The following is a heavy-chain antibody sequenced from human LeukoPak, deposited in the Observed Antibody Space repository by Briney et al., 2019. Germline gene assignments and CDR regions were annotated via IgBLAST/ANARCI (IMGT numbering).Heavy chain of an antibody. Sequence: PGGSLRLSCAASGFTFDDYATHWVRQAPGKGLEWVSGISWNSGSIGYADSVKGRFTISRDNAKNSLYLQMNSLRAEDTALYYCAKDRRGYSGAFDIWGQGTMVTVSS. V-gene: IGHV3-9*01. CDR2: ISWNSGSI. CDR1: GFTFDDYA. J-gene: IGHJ3*02. CDR3: AKDRRGYSGAFDI. D-gene: IGHD5-24*01.